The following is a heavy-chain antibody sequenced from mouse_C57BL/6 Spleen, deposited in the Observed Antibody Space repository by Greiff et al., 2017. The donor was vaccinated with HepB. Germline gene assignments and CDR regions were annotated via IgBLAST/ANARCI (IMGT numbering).Heavy chain of an antibody. Sequence: QVQLQQSGPELVKPGASVKISCKASGYAFSSSWMNWVKQRPGKGLEWIGRIYPGDGDTNYNGKFKGKATLTADKSSSTAYMQLSSLTSEDSAVYFCARSSYYGSSHYFDYWGQGTTLTVSS. V-gene: IGHV1-82*01. J-gene: IGHJ2*01. D-gene: IGHD1-1*01. CDR3: ARSSYYGSSHYFDY. CDR2: IYPGDGDT. CDR1: GYAFSSSW.